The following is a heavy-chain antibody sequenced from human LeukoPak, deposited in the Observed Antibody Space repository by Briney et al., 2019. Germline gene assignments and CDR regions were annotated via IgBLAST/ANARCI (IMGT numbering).Heavy chain of an antibody. CDR1: GGSFSGYY. CDR2: ISHSGTT. CDR3: ARGGIVAAADY. D-gene: IGHD6-13*01. V-gene: IGHV4-34*01. J-gene: IGHJ4*02. Sequence: KSSETLSLTCAVYGGSFSGYYWSWIRQPPGKGLEWIGEISHSGTTPYTPSLKTRVTISLDTSKNQFSLKLTSVAAADTAVYYCARGGIVAAADYWGQGTLVTVSS.